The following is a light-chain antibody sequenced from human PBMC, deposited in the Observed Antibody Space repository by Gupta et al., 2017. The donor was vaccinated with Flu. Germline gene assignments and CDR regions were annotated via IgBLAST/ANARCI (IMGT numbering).Light chain of an antibody. CDR1: QSISSY. CDR2: AAS. V-gene: IGKV1-39*01. Sequence: DIQMTQSPSSLSASVGDRVTITCRASQSISSYLNWYQQKPGKAPKLLIYAASSLQSGVPSRFSGSGSGTDFTLTISRPQPEDFATYYCQQSDSTQYTFGQGTKMEIK. CDR3: QQSDSTQYT. J-gene: IGKJ2*01.